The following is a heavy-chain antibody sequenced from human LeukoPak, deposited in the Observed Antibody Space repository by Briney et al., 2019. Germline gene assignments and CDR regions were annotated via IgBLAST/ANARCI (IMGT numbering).Heavy chain of an antibody. CDR2: IHSGGTT. CDR3: ARLVVFDSIGYPFDY. D-gene: IGHD3-22*01. V-gene: IGHV4-39*01. Sequence: PSETLSLTCTVSGGSISTSSYYWGWVRQPPGKGLEWIGTIHSGGTTYYNPSLKSRVTIPVDTSKNQFSLQLRSVTAADTAVYYCARLVVFDSIGYPFDYWGQGALVTV. CDR1: GGSISTSSYY. J-gene: IGHJ4*02.